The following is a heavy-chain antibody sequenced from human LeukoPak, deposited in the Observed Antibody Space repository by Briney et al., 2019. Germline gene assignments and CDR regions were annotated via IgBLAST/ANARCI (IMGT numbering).Heavy chain of an antibody. J-gene: IGHJ4*02. CDR1: GFTFSDYW. Sequence: GGSLRLSCAASGFTFSDYWMCWVRQAPGQGLEWVAKISQDGREQRFVDSVKGRFTISRDNAKNLLFLQMDSLRAEDTAVYYCAGGALDYWGPGTLVTVSS. V-gene: IGHV3-7*04. CDR2: ISQDGREQ. CDR3: AGGALDY.